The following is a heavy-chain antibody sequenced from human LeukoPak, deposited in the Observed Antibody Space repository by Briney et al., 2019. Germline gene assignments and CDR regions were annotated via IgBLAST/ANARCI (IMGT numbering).Heavy chain of an antibody. Sequence: ASVKVSCKTSGGTFNNSAISWVRQAPGQGLEWLGGIMPLFGTAGYAQKFQGRVTITADESTSTAYMELSSLRSEDTAVYYCARGTDYDYVWGRRLRRAFDIWGQGTMVTVSS. J-gene: IGHJ3*02. CDR1: GGTFNNSA. CDR3: ARGTDYDYVWGRRLRRAFDI. V-gene: IGHV1-69*13. D-gene: IGHD3-16*01. CDR2: IMPLFGTA.